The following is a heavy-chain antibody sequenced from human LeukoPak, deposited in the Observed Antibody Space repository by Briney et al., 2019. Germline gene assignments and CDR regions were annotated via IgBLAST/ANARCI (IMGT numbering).Heavy chain of an antibody. J-gene: IGHJ5*02. Sequence: PGGSLRLSCAASGFTFSDYYMSWIRQAPGKGLEWVSYISSSGSTIYYADSVKGRFTISRDNAKNSLYLQMNSLRAEDTAVYYCARDYYYDSTSCLDPWGQGTLVTVSS. V-gene: IGHV3-11*04. CDR3: ARDYYYDSTSCLDP. D-gene: IGHD3-22*01. CDR1: GFTFSDYY. CDR2: ISSSGSTI.